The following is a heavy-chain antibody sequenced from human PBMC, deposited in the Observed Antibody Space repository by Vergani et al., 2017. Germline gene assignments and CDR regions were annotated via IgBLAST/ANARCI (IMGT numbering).Heavy chain of an antibody. J-gene: IGHJ4*02. D-gene: IGHD3-10*01. V-gene: IGHV1-2*02. CDR1: GYTFTGYY. CDR2: INPNSGGT. Sequence: QVQLVQSGAEVKKPGASVKVSCKASGYTFTGYYMHWVRQAPGQGLEWMGWINPNSGGTNYAQKFQGRVTMTRDTSISTAYMELSRLRSDDTAVYYCAKDVYYGSGLYYFDYWGQGTLVTVSS. CDR3: AKDVYYGSGLYYFDY.